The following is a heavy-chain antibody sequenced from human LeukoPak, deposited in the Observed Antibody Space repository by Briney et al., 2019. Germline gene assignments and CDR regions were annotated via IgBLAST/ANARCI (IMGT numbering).Heavy chain of an antibody. CDR2: IGGTHSNI. Sequence: PGGALILSCAASGFTFSIYSMNWVRQAPGKGLEWVSYIGGTHSNIYYADSVKGRFTISRDDAKNSLYLQMNSLRDEDTAVYYCARDRDYAFDSWGQGTLVTVSS. D-gene: IGHD4-17*01. CDR3: ARDRDYAFDS. V-gene: IGHV3-48*02. CDR1: GFTFSIYS. J-gene: IGHJ4*02.